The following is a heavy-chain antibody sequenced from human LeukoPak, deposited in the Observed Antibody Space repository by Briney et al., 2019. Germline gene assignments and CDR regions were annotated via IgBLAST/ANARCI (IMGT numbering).Heavy chain of an antibody. CDR1: GGSISSYY. V-gene: IGHV4-59*12. Sequence: SETLSLTCTVSGGSISSYYWSWIRQPPGKGLEWIGYIYYSGSTNYNPSLKSRVTISVDTSKNQFSLKLSSVTAADTAVYYCAREGPGELPTDAFDIWGQGTMATVSS. CDR3: AREGPGELPTDAFDI. D-gene: IGHD2-15*01. CDR2: IYYSGST. J-gene: IGHJ3*02.